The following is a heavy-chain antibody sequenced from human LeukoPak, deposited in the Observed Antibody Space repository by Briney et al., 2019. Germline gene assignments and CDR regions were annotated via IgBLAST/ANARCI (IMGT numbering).Heavy chain of an antibody. J-gene: IGHJ4*02. D-gene: IGHD3-22*01. CDR1: GFTFSDYY. CDR3: AKEYYYDSSGYDY. Sequence: PGGSLRLSCAASGFTFSDYYMSWIRQAPGKGLEWVSYISSSGSTIYYADSVKGRFTISRDNSKNTLYLQMNSLRAEDMAVYYCAKEYYYDSSGYDYWGQGTLVTVSS. CDR2: ISSSGSTI. V-gene: IGHV3-11*01.